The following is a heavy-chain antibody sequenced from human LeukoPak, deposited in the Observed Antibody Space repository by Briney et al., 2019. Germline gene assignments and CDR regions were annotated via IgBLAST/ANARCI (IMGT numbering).Heavy chain of an antibody. CDR3: ARERDCSSTSCYYYYGMDV. D-gene: IGHD2-2*01. Sequence: GGSLRLSCAASGFTFSSYEMNWVRQAPGKGLEWVSYISSSGSTIYYADSVKGRFTISRDNAKNSLYLQMNSLRAEDTAVYYCARERDCSSTSCYYYYGMDVWDQGTTVTVSS. J-gene: IGHJ6*02. CDR2: ISSSGSTI. CDR1: GFTFSSYE. V-gene: IGHV3-48*03.